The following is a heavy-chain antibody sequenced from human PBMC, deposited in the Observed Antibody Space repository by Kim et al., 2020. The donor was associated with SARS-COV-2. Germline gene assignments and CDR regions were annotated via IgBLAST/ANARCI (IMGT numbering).Heavy chain of an antibody. D-gene: IGHD3-10*01. V-gene: IGHV1-3*01. CDR3: ARGGPFSGSGSPFDY. Sequence: PNFHGRVTITRDTSASATYLELSRLTSEDTAVYYCARGGPFSGSGSPFDYWGQGTLLTVSS. J-gene: IGHJ4*02.